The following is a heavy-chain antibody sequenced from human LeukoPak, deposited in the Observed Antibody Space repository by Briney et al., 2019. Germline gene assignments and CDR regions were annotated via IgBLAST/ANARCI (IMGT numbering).Heavy chain of an antibody. CDR1: GFTFSNYN. CDR2: ITSSSSTI. Sequence: GGSLRLSCAASGFTFSNYNMIWVPQAPGKGLECISYITSSSSTIHYADSVKGRFTISRDNAKKSLYLQMNSLRADDTAVYYCARVWDGYSGEDYWGQGTLVTVSS. CDR3: ARVWDGYSGEDY. V-gene: IGHV3-48*01. D-gene: IGHD5-18*01. J-gene: IGHJ4*02.